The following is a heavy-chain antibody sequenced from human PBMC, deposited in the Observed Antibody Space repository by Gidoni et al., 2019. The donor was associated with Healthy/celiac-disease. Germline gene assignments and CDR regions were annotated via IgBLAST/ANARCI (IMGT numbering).Heavy chain of an antibody. CDR2: ISYDGSTK. CDR1: GFTFSSYD. Sequence: QVQLVESGGGVVKPGRSLRLSCAASGFTFSSYDMHWVRQAPGKGLEWVAVISYDGSTKYYADSVKGRFTISRDNSKNTLYLQMNSLRAEDTAVYYCAKDPTGVQPEYCSSTSCLSGPFDYWGQGTLVTVSS. CDR3: AKDPTGVQPEYCSSTSCLSGPFDY. D-gene: IGHD2-2*01. J-gene: IGHJ4*02. V-gene: IGHV3-30*18.